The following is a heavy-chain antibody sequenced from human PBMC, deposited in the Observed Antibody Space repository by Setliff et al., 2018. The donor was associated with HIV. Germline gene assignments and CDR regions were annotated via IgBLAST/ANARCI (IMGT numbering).Heavy chain of an antibody. V-gene: IGHV4-61*08. J-gene: IGHJ4*02. CDR1: GGFISSGGFY. Sequence: SETLSLTCTVTGGFISSGGFYLTWIRQHPGKGLEWIGSIYNSASTSYNPSLKSRVTISVDTSKNQFPLKLSSLTAADTAVYYCARHSPSDYWGQGTLVTVSS. CDR3: ARHSPSDY. CDR2: IYNSAST.